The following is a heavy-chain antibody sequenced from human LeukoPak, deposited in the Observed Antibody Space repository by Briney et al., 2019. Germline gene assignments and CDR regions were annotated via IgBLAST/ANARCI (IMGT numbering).Heavy chain of an antibody. D-gene: IGHD6-13*01. V-gene: IGHV4-34*01. CDR2: INHSGSN. Sequence: PSETLSLTCAVYGGSFSGYYWSWIRQPPGKGLEWIGEINHSGSNNYNPSLKSRDTISVETYKNQFYLKVSDVTAADTAVYYCARARPRTPLYSSSWSGAFDIWGQGTMVTVSS. J-gene: IGHJ3*02. CDR3: ARARPRTPLYSSSWSGAFDI. CDR1: GGSFSGYY.